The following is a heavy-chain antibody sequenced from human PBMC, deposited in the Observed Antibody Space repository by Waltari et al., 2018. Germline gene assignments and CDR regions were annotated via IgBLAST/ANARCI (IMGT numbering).Heavy chain of an antibody. V-gene: IGHV3-7*01. CDR1: GMTLSSYW. Sequence: EVQLVESGGGSVQPGGSLRLSCAASGMTLSSYWMNWVRQAPGEGLEWVANIKQDGSEKKYVDSVEGRFSISRDNAQNSLYLQMNSLRAEDTAIYYCVTGLTTVTAKDYFDHWGQGALVTVSS. D-gene: IGHD4-17*01. J-gene: IGHJ4*02. CDR3: VTGLTTVTAKDYFDH. CDR2: IKQDGSEK.